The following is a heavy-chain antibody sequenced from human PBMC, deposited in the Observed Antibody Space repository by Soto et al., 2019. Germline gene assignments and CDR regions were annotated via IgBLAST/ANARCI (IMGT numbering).Heavy chain of an antibody. Sequence: GGSLRLSCVASGFSFSNYGMHWVRQAPGKGLEWVAFVSSDGNNKYYAESVKGRFTISRDNSKNTLFLQVDRLTVDDTAVYYCAKDRVIQLLPIWPDPWGQGTLVT. J-gene: IGHJ5*02. CDR1: GFSFSNYG. CDR3: AKDRVIQLLPIWPDP. V-gene: IGHV3-30*18. CDR2: VSSDGNNK. D-gene: IGHD2-2*01.